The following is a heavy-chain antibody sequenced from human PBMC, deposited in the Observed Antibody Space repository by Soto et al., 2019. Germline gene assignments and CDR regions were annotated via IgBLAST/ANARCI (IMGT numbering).Heavy chain of an antibody. J-gene: IGHJ6*03. V-gene: IGHV3-21*01. CDR1: GFTFSSYS. CDR2: ISSSSSSI. Sequence: EVQLVESGGGLVKPGGSLRLSCAASGFTFSSYSMNWVRQAPGKGLEWVSSISSSSSSIYYADSVKGRFTISRDNAKNALYLKMNSLRAEDPAVYYCARYCSSTSCFLDYYYMDVWGKGTTVTVSS. D-gene: IGHD2-2*01. CDR3: ARYCSSTSCFLDYYYMDV.